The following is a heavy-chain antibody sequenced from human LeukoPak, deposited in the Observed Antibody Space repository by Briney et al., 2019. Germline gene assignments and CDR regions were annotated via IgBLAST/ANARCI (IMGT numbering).Heavy chain of an antibody. D-gene: IGHD5-18*01. CDR2: IDPSDSET. J-gene: IGHJ4*02. Sequence: GESLKISCKASGYGFTSYWIGWVRQMPGKGLEWMGIIDPSDSETRYTPSFQGQVTISVDKSLTTAYLQWNSLKASDTAMYYCARQTAMGRSGDYWGQGTLVTVSS. V-gene: IGHV5-51*01. CDR3: ARQTAMGRSGDY. CDR1: GYGFTSYW.